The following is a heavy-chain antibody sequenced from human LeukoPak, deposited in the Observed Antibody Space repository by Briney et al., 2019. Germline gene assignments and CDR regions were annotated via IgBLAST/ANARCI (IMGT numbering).Heavy chain of an antibody. V-gene: IGHV3-30-3*01. D-gene: IGHD3-22*01. Sequence: GGSLRLSCAASGFTFSSYAMHWVRQAPGKGLEWVAVISYDGSNKYYADSVKGRFTISRDNSKNTLYLQMNSLRAEDTAVYYCARVDYYDSSGPFGYWGQGTLVTVSS. CDR3: ARVDYYDSSGPFGY. CDR1: GFTFSSYA. CDR2: ISYDGSNK. J-gene: IGHJ4*02.